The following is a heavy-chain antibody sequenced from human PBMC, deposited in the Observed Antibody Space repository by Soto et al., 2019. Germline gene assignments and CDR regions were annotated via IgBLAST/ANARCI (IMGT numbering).Heavy chain of an antibody. Sequence: QVQLVESGGGLVKPGGSLRLSCVASGFTFSDYYMSWIRQAPGKGLEWVSYISSSGGTIYYADSVKGRFTISRDNAKNSLYLQMNSLRAEDTDVYYCAREDDYYDSSGSIEYFQHWGQGTLVTVSS. D-gene: IGHD3-22*01. CDR3: AREDDYYDSSGSIEYFQH. CDR2: ISSSGGTI. CDR1: GFTFSDYY. V-gene: IGHV3-11*01. J-gene: IGHJ1*01.